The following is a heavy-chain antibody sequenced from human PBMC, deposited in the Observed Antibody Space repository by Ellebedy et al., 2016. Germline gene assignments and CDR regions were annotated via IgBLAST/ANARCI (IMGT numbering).Heavy chain of an antibody. CDR1: GFTFSDAS. V-gene: IGHV3-15*04. J-gene: IGHJ4*02. Sequence: GGSLRLSCAASGFTFSDASMSWVRQAPGKGLEWIGRVASKTEGGTIDYAAPVKGRFTISSDDSKNTVYLQMNSLKTDDTAVYYCIIGSLFDYWGQGTLVTVSS. CDR3: IIGSLFDY. CDR2: VASKTEGGTI. D-gene: IGHD5/OR15-5a*01.